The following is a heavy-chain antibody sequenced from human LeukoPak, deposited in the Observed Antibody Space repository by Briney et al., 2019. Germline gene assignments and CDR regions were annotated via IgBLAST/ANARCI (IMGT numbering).Heavy chain of an antibody. Sequence: ASVKVSCKASGYTFTGYYMHWVRQAPGQGLEWMGWINPNSGGTNYAQKFQGRVIMTRDTSISTAYMELSRLRSDDTAVYYCARVHYDFWSGQPDYWGQGTLVTVSS. CDR2: INPNSGGT. CDR1: GYTFTGYY. CDR3: ARVHYDFWSGQPDY. J-gene: IGHJ4*02. D-gene: IGHD3-3*01. V-gene: IGHV1-2*02.